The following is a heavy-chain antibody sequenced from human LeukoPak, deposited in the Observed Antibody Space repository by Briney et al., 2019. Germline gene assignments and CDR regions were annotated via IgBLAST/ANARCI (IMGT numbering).Heavy chain of an antibody. V-gene: IGHV4-39*02. CDR3: ARDIVVVPAAEKVYNWFDP. CDR2: IYYSGST. CDR1: GGSISSSSYY. Sequence: PSETLSLTCTVSGGSISSSSYYWGWIRQPPGKGLEWIGSIYYSGSTYYNPSLKSRVTISVDTSKNQFSLKLSSVTAADTAVYYCARDIVVVPAAEKVYNWFDPWGQGTLVTVSS. J-gene: IGHJ5*02. D-gene: IGHD2-2*01.